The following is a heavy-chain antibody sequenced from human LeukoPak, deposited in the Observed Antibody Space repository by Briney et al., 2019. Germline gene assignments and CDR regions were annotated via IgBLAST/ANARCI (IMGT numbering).Heavy chain of an antibody. V-gene: IGHV7-4-1*01. CDR3: ARGPYSSSW. D-gene: IGHD6-13*01. CDR2: INTNTGNP. CDR1: GYTFTGYS. J-gene: IGHJ4*02. Sequence: ASVKVSCKASGYTFTGYSINWVRQAPGQGLEFMGWINTNTGNPTYAQGFTGRFVFSLDTSVTTAYLQIGSLKAEDTAVYYCARGPYSSSWWGQGTLVTVSS.